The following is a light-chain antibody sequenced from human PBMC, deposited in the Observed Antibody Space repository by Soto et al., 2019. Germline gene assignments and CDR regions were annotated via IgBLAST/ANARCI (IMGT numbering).Light chain of an antibody. CDR2: GAS. Sequence: EIVMTQSPATLSVSPGESATLSCRASQTVGSNLAWYQQKRGQTPRLLTYGASTRATGIPARFSGSGSGTEFTLTISSLQSEDFAVYYCQQYNKWVTFGPGTRVDIK. CDR3: QQYNKWVT. CDR1: QTVGSN. J-gene: IGKJ3*01. V-gene: IGKV3-15*01.